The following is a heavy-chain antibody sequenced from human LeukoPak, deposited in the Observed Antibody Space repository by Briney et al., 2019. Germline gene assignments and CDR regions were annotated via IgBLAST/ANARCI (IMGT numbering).Heavy chain of an antibody. CDR2: IIPIFGTA. CDR3: ASGYCSSTSCSRRGIDY. Sequence: EASVKVSCKASGGTFSSYAISWVRQAPGQGLEWMGGIIPIFGTANYAQKLQGRVTITTDESTSTAYMELSSLRSEDTAVYYCASGYCSSTSCSRRGIDYWGQGTLVTVSS. D-gene: IGHD2-2*01. J-gene: IGHJ4*02. V-gene: IGHV1-69*05. CDR1: GGTFSSYA.